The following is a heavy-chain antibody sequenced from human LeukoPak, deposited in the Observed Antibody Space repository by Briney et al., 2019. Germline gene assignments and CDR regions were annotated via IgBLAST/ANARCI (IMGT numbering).Heavy chain of an antibody. D-gene: IGHD3-22*01. Sequence: ASVKVSCKASGYTFTGYYMHWVRQAPGQGLEWMGWINPNSGGTNYAQKFQGRVTMTRDTSISTAYMEPSRLRSDDTAVYYCASWAYYYDSSDIDYWGQGTLVTVSS. CDR3: ASWAYYYDSSDIDY. V-gene: IGHV1-2*02. J-gene: IGHJ4*02. CDR2: INPNSGGT. CDR1: GYTFTGYY.